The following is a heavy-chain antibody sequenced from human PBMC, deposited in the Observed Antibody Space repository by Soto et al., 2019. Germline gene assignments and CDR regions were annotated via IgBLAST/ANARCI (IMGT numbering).Heavy chain of an antibody. CDR1: GYTFSNFG. J-gene: IGHJ4*02. CDR3: AREDFYASRPPDY. D-gene: IGHD3-22*01. V-gene: IGHV1-18*01. Sequence: QVQLVQSGTEVKKPGASVKVSCKASGYTFSNFGLSWVRQAPGQGLEWMGWISPSNGQTIYAQNFHGRVTMTTDTSTATAHMELRSLISDDTAVYYCAREDFYASRPPDYWGQGTLVTVSS. CDR2: ISPSNGQT.